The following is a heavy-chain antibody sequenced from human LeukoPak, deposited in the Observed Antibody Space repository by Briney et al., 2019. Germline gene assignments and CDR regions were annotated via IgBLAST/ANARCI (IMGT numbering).Heavy chain of an antibody. J-gene: IGHJ6*04. V-gene: IGHV4-34*01. D-gene: IGHD3-10*01. CDR1: GGSFSGYY. Sequence: SETLSLTCAVYGGSFSGYYWSWIRQPPGKGLEWIGEINHSGSTNYNPSLKSRVTISVDTSKNQFSLKLSSVTAADTAVYYCAREMVRGVIAYGIDVWGKGTTVTVSS. CDR3: AREMVRGVIAYGIDV. CDR2: INHSGST.